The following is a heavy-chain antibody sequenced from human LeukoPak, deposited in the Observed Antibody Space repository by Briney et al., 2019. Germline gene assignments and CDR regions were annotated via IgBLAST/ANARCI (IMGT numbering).Heavy chain of an antibody. J-gene: IGHJ6*02. CDR3: ATAIYQRTAGGNYYYYYGMDV. CDR2: TNPNSGST. V-gene: IGHV1-2*02. Sequence: ASVKVSCKASGYTFTGYYMHWVRQAPGQGLEWMGWTNPNSGSTSYAQKFQGRVTMTEDTSTDTAYMELSSLRSEDTAVYYCATAIYQRTAGGNYYYYYGMDVWGQGTTVTVSS. D-gene: IGHD2-2*01. CDR1: GYTFTGYY.